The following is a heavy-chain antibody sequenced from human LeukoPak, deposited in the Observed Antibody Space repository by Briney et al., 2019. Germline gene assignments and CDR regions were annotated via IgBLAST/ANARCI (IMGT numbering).Heavy chain of an antibody. CDR3: ARSKTGLRHDAFDI. J-gene: IGHJ3*02. V-gene: IGHV1-2*02. D-gene: IGHD1-1*01. CDR1: GYTFTGYY. CDR2: INPNSGGT. Sequence: APVKVSCKASGYTFTGYYMHWVRQAPGQGLEWMGWINPNSGGTNYAQKFQGRVTMTRDTSISTAYMELSRLRSDDTAVYYCARSKTGLRHDAFDIWGQGTMVTVSS.